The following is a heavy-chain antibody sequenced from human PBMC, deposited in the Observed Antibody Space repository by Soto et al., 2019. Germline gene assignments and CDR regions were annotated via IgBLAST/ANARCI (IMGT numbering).Heavy chain of an antibody. CDR1: GFTFSSYA. CDR3: ARSRGGIAAACNDAFDI. V-gene: IGHV3-30-3*01. CDR2: IPYDGSNK. D-gene: IGHD6-13*01. J-gene: IGHJ3*02. Sequence: QVQLVESGGGVVQPGRSLRLSCAASGFTFSSYAMHWVRQAPGKGLEWGAVIPYDGSNKYYADSVKGRFTISRDNSQNTLYLQMNRLRAEDTAVYYCARSRGGIAAACNDAFDIWGQGTMVTVSS.